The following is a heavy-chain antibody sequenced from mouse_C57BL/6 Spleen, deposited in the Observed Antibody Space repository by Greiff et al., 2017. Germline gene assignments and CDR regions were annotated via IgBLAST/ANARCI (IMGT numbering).Heavy chain of an antibody. D-gene: IGHD2-1*01. Sequence: DVMLVESGEGLVKPGGSLKLSCAASGFTFSSYAMSWVRQTPEKRLEWVAYISSGGDYIYYADTVKGRFTISRHNARNTLYLQMRRLKSEDTDLDYCTRDRSYGNYDLLAYWGQGTLVTVSA. CDR2: ISSGGDYI. CDR3: TRDRSYGNYDLLAY. CDR1: GFTFSSYA. J-gene: IGHJ3*01. V-gene: IGHV5-9-1*02.